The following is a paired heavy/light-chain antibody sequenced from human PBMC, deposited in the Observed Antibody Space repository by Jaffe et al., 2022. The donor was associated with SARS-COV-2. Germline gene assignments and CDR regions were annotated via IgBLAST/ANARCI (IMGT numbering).Heavy chain of an antibody. CDR1: GFSFGDYA. CDR2: INGRGEST. D-gene: IGHD1-26*01. V-gene: IGHV3-23*01. Sequence: EVQLLESGGGLVQPGGALRISCAASGFSFGDYAMTWVRQTPGKGLQWVSTINGRGESTFYTDSVKGRFTISRDNSKNTLYLQMSSLSPEDTAVYFCAKDQRYSRRDVGKSFDFWGHGTLVTVSS. J-gene: IGHJ4*01. CDR3: AKDQRYSRRDVGKSFDF.
Light chain of an antibody. CDR2: DAS. Sequence: EIVLTQSPATLSLSPGERATLSCRASQSVFSLLTWYQQKPGQPPRLLIYDASDRATGIPARFSGSGSGTDFTLTISSLEPEDFAVYYCQQRYSWPLTFGGGTKVEIK. V-gene: IGKV3-11*01. CDR1: QSVFSL. CDR3: QQRYSWPLT. J-gene: IGKJ4*01.